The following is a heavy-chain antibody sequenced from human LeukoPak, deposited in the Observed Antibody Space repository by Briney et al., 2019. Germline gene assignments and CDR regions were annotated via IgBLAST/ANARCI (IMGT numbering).Heavy chain of an antibody. V-gene: IGHV4-30-2*01. J-gene: IGHJ5*02. CDR3: AREILYGSGFNWFDP. CDR1: GGSISSGSYY. D-gene: IGHD3-10*01. CDR2: IYHSGST. Sequence: NTSETLSLTCTVSGGSISSGSYYWSWIRQPPGKGLEWIGYIYHSGSTYYNPSLKSRVTISVDRSKNQFSLKLSSVTAADTAVYYCAREILYGSGFNWFDPWGQGTLVTVSS.